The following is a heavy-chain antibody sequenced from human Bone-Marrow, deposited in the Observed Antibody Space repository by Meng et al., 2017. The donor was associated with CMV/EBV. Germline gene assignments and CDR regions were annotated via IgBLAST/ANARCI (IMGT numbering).Heavy chain of an antibody. V-gene: IGHV4-59*01. J-gene: IGHJ4*02. CDR3: ARDVRGRAGDS. Sequence: SETLSLTCAVYGGSFSGYYWSWIRQPPGKGLEWIGYIYYSGSTNYNPSLKSRVTMSVDTSKNQFSLKLSSVTAADTAVYYCARDVRGRAGDSWGQGTLVTVSS. CDR1: GGSFSGYY. D-gene: IGHD7-27*01. CDR2: IYYSGST.